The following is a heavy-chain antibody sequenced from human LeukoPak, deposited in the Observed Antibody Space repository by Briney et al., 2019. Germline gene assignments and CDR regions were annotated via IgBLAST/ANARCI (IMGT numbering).Heavy chain of an antibody. CDR1: GYTLTELS. D-gene: IGHD2-8*01. CDR2: FDPEDGEA. CDR3: AGGGAYDLLDY. Sequence: ASVKVSCKVSGYTLTELSMHWVRQAPGKGLEWMGGFDPEDGEAIYAQKFQGRVTMTEDTSTDTAYMELNSLKSEETAVDYGAGGGAYDLLDYWGQGTLVTVSS. V-gene: IGHV1-24*01. J-gene: IGHJ4*02.